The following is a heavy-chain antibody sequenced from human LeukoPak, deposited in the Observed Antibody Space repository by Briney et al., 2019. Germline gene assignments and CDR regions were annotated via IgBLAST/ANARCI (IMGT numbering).Heavy chain of an antibody. D-gene: IGHD3-3*01. J-gene: IGHJ5*02. CDR1: GGTFSSYA. Sequence: GASVTVSCKASGGTFSSYAISWVRQAPGQGLEWMGGISPIFGTANYAQKFQGRVTITADESTSTAYMELSSLRSEDTAVYYCARVEKGADYDFWSGYYWFDPWGQGTLVTVSS. V-gene: IGHV1-69*13. CDR2: ISPIFGTA. CDR3: ARVEKGADYDFWSGYYWFDP.